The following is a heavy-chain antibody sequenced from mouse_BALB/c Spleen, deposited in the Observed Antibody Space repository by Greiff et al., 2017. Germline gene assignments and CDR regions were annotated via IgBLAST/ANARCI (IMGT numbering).Heavy chain of an antibody. J-gene: IGHJ3*01. D-gene: IGHD1-1*01. CDR1: GFNIKDTY. V-gene: IGHV14-3*02. CDR2: IDPANGNT. Sequence: EVQLQQSGAELVKPGASVKLSCTASGFNIKDTYMHWVKQRPEQGLEWIGRIDPANGNTKYDPKFQGKATITADTSSNTAYLQLSSLTSEDTDVYDCARWYYGSSYWFAYWGQGTLVTVSA. CDR3: ARWYYGSSYWFAY.